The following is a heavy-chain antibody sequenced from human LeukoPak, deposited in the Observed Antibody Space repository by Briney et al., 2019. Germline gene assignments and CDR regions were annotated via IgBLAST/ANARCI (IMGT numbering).Heavy chain of an antibody. CDR3: ARGGGYCSGGSCYSQFDY. D-gene: IGHD2-15*01. CDR1: GGSINSGNYY. V-gene: IGHV4-61*01. J-gene: IGHJ4*02. Sequence: SETLSLTCTVSGGSINSGNYYWSWIRQPPGKGLEWIGYIYYSGSTNYNPSLKSRVTISVDTSKNQFSLKLSSVTAADTAVYYCARGGGYCSGGSCYSQFDYWGQGTLVTVSS. CDR2: IYYSGST.